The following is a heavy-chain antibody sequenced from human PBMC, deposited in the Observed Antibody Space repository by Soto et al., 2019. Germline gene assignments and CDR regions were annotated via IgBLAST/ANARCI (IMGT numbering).Heavy chain of an antibody. V-gene: IGHV1-69*13. J-gene: IGHJ4*02. Sequence: ASVKVSCKASGGTFSSYAISWVRQAPGQGLEWMGGIIPIFGTANYAQKFQGRVTITADESTSTAYMELSSLRSEDTAVYYCARVPAPYCSSNSCSYYFDYWGQVALVTVSS. CDR2: IIPIFGTA. D-gene: IGHD2-2*01. CDR1: GGTFSSYA. CDR3: ARVPAPYCSSNSCSYYFDY.